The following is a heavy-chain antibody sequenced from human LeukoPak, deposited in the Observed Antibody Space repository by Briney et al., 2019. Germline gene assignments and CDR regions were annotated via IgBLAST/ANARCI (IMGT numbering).Heavy chain of an antibody. D-gene: IGHD5-18*01. V-gene: IGHV1-18*01. CDR2: ISAYNGNT. Sequence: ASVTVSCKASGYTFTSYGISWARQAPGQGLEWMGWISAYNGNTNYAQKLQGRVTMTTDTSTSTAYMELRSLRSDDTAVYYCARLDVDTVGMDVWGQGTMVTVSS. CDR3: ARLDVDTVGMDV. CDR1: GYTFTSYG. J-gene: IGHJ3*01.